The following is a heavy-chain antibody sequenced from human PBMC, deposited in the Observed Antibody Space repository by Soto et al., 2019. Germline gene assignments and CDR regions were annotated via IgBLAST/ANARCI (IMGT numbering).Heavy chain of an antibody. V-gene: IGHV4-39*01. D-gene: IGHD3-3*01. CDR2: TYYSGSA. Sequence: TSETLSLTCTVSGGSIISSIYYWGWIRQPPGKGLEWIGSTYYSGSANYNPSLKSRVTISVDTSKNQFSLELSSLTAADTAVYYCARHGDFWSRSQGYNWFDPWGQGTLVTVYS. CDR3: ARHGDFWSRSQGYNWFDP. J-gene: IGHJ5*02. CDR1: GGSIISSIYY.